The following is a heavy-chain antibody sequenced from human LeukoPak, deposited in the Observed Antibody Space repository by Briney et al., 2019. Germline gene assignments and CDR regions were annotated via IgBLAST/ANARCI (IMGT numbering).Heavy chain of an antibody. Sequence: GGSLRLSCAASGFTFSSYWMSWVRQIPGKGLEWVSSISSSSSYIYYADSVKGRFTISRDNAKNSLYLQMNSLRAEDTAVYYCARVHTAILDYWGQGTLVTVSS. V-gene: IGHV3-21*01. CDR3: ARVHTAILDY. D-gene: IGHD5-18*01. CDR1: GFTFSSYW. J-gene: IGHJ4*02. CDR2: ISSSSSYI.